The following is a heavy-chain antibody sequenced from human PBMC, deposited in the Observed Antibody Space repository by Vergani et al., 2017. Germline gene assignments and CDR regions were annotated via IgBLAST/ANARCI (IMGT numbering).Heavy chain of an antibody. CDR3: ARGRKGESYYSSSWYYFDY. CDR2: IIPIFGTA. CDR1: GGTFSSYA. J-gene: IGHJ4*02. V-gene: IGHV1-69*06. D-gene: IGHD6-13*01. Sequence: QVQLVQSGAEVKKPGSSVKVSCKASGGTFSSYAISWVRQAPGQGLEWMGGIIPIFGTANYAQKFQGRVTITADKSTSTAYMELSSLRSEDTAVYYCARGRKGESYYSSSWYYFDYWGQGTLVTVSS.